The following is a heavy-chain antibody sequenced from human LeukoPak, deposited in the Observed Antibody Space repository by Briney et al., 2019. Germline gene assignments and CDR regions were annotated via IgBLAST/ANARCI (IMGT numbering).Heavy chain of an antibody. Sequence: GGSLRLSCAASGFTFSSYAMHWVRQAPGKGLEWVAVISYDGSNKYYADSVKGRFTISRDNSKNTLYLQMNSLRAEDTAVYYCARDGGGLDAFDIWGQGTMVTVSS. D-gene: IGHD3-16*01. J-gene: IGHJ3*02. V-gene: IGHV3-30-3*01. CDR1: GFTFSSYA. CDR3: ARDGGGLDAFDI. CDR2: ISYDGSNK.